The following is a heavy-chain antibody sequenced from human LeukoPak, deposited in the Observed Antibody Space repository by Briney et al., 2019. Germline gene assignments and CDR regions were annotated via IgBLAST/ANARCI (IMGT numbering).Heavy chain of an antibody. V-gene: IGHV3-15*01. J-gene: IGHJ4*02. CDR2: IRTKTDGETT. D-gene: IGHD3-16*01. CDR1: GFTFDTDW. Sequence: PGGSLRLSCAASGFTFDTDWMNWFRQAPGKGLEWVGLIRTKTDGETTDNAAPVEGRFAISRDDSRNMLFLQMNSLKTEDTGVYYCTTGGPRRHWGQGTLVTVSS. CDR3: TTGGPRRH.